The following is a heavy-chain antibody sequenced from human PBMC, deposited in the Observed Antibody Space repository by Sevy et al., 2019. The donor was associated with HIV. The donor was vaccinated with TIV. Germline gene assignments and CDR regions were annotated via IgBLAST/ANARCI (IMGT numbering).Heavy chain of an antibody. D-gene: IGHD3-10*01. Sequence: GGSLRLSCAASGFTFSNAWMSWVRQAPGKGLEWVGHIKSKTDGGTTDYAAPVKGRFTISRDDSKNTLYLQMNSLKTEDTAIYYCTTDSKKRGLSALFDYWGQGTLVTVSS. J-gene: IGHJ4*02. CDR2: IKSKTDGGTT. CDR3: TTDSKKRGLSALFDY. V-gene: IGHV3-15*01. CDR1: GFTFSNAW.